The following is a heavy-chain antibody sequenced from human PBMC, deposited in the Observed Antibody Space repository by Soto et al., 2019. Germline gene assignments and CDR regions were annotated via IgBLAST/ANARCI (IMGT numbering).Heavy chain of an antibody. Sequence: QAHLVQSGPEVKKPGASVKVSCKGSGYIFTSYGIAWVRQAPGQGLEWMGWISAHNGNTEYAQKFLGRVTVTRDTSTSTAYLELRSLRSADTALYYCARGRYGDYWGQGALVTVSS. CDR3: ARGRYGDY. J-gene: IGHJ4*02. V-gene: IGHV1-18*01. D-gene: IGHD4-17*01. CDR1: GYIFTSYG. CDR2: ISAHNGNT.